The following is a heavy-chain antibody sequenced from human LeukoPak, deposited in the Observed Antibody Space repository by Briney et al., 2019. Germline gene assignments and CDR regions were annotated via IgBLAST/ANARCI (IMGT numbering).Heavy chain of an antibody. CDR2: ISYDGSNK. D-gene: IGHD2-15*01. V-gene: IGHV3-30*18. J-gene: IGHJ6*02. Sequence: GGSLRLSCAASGFTFSSYGMHWVRQAPGKGLEWVAVISYDGSNKYYADSVKGRFTISRDNSKNTLYLQTNSLRAEDTAVYYCAKALPWYPYGMDVWGQGTTVTVSS. CDR3: AKALPWYPYGMDV. CDR1: GFTFSSYG.